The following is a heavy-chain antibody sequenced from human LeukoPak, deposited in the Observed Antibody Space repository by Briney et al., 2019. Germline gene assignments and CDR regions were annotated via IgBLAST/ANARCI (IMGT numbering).Heavy chain of an antibody. CDR2: INPNSGGT. D-gene: IGHD1-7*01. J-gene: IGHJ4*02. CDR3: ARVCEGTTPQDY. Sequence: GASVKVSCKVSGYTLTELSMHWVRQAPGQGLEWMGWINPNSGGTNYAQKFQGRVSMTRETSISTAYMELSRLRSDDTAVYYCARVCEGTTPQDYWGQGTLVTVSS. V-gene: IGHV1-2*02. CDR1: GYTLTELS.